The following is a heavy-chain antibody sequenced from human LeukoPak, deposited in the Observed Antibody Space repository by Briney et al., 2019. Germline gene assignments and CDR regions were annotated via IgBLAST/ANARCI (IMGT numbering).Heavy chain of an antibody. CDR2: INHSGST. D-gene: IGHD4-11*01. Sequence: PSETLSLTCAVYGGSFSGYYWSWLRQPPGKGLEWIGEINHSGSTNYNPSLKSRVTISVDTSKNQFSLKLSSVTAADTAVYYCAKGILSYSNYRLGYYGMDVWGQGTTVTVSS. CDR1: GGSFSGYY. J-gene: IGHJ6*02. V-gene: IGHV4-34*01. CDR3: AKGILSYSNYRLGYYGMDV.